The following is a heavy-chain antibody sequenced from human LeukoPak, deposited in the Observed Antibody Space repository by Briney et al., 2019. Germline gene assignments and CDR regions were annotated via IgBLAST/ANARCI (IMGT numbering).Heavy chain of an antibody. CDR1: GYTFTSYD. V-gene: IGHV1-8*03. Sequence: ASVRVSCKASGYTFTSYDINWVRQATGQGLEWMGWMNPNSGNTGYAQKFQGRVTITRNTSISTAYMELSSLRSEDTAVYYCARGKREAATMETWFDPWGQGTLVTVSS. CDR2: MNPNSGNT. D-gene: IGHD5-12*01. J-gene: IGHJ5*02. CDR3: ARGKREAATMETWFDP.